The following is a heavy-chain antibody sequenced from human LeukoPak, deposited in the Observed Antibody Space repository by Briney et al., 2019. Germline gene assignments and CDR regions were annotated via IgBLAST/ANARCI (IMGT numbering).Heavy chain of an antibody. CDR1: GGSVSSGGYY. D-gene: IGHD4-17*01. Sequence: SQTLSLTCTVSGGSVSSGGYYWTWIRQHPGTGLEWLGYIYYSGRTYYNSSLKSRITISLDTSENRFSLNLTSVSAADTAFYYCARSSDYGDYDWGQGTLVTVSS. J-gene: IGHJ4*02. CDR2: IYYSGRT. CDR3: ARSSDYGDYD. V-gene: IGHV4-31*03.